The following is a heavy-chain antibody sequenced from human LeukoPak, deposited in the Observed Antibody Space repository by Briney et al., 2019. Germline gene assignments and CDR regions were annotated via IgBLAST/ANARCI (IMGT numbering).Heavy chain of an antibody. D-gene: IGHD6-13*01. Sequence: PGGPLRLSCAASGFTFSSYSMNWVRQAPGKGLEWVSYISSSSSTIYYADSVKGRFTISRDNAKNSLYLQMNSLRAEDTAVYYCAREPTYSSSWYTSCDYWGQGTLVTASS. CDR2: ISSSSSTI. CDR1: GFTFSSYS. J-gene: IGHJ4*02. V-gene: IGHV3-48*01. CDR3: AREPTYSSSWYTSCDY.